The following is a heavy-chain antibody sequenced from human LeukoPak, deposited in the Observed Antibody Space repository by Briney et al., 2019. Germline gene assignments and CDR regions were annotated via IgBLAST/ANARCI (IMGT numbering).Heavy chain of an antibody. Sequence: GGSLRLSCAASGFTFSSYGMHWVRQAPGKGLEWVAVIWYDGSNKYYADSMKGRFTISRDNSKNTLYLQMNSLRAEDTAVYYCARDEGYYFDYWGQGTLVTVSS. CDR3: ARDEGYYFDY. V-gene: IGHV3-33*01. CDR1: GFTFSSYG. J-gene: IGHJ4*02. CDR2: IWYDGSNK.